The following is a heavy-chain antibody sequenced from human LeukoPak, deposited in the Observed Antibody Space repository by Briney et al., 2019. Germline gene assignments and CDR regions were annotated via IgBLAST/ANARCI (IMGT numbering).Heavy chain of an antibody. D-gene: IGHD4-17*01. J-gene: IGHJ4*02. V-gene: IGHV3-21*01. CDR1: GFTFSSYS. CDR2: ISSSSSYI. CDR3: ARVEHGDYDY. Sequence: SGGSLRPSCAASGFTFSSYSMNWGPQAPGKGLGWVSSISSSSSYIYYADSVNGRFTISRDNAKNSLYLQINSLRAEDTAVYYCARVEHGDYDYWGQGTLVTVSS.